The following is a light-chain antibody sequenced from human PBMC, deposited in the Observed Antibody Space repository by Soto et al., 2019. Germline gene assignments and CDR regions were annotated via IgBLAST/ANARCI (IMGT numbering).Light chain of an antibody. CDR3: QQRSHWPGT. Sequence: GDRVTITCRASQSISDWLAWYQQKPGKAPKLLIYDASSLESGVPSRFSGSGSGTDFTLTISSLEPEDFAVYYCQQRSHWPGTFGQGTKVDIK. CDR1: QSISDW. J-gene: IGKJ1*01. V-gene: IGKV1-5*01. CDR2: DAS.